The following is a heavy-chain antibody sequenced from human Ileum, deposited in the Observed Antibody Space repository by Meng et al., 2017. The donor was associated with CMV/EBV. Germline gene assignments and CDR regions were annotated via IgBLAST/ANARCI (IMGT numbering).Heavy chain of an antibody. CDR3: CRHDSYDYDYYLDN. J-gene: IGHJ4*02. V-gene: IGHV3-73*01. CDR2: IRNKANNYTT. CDR1: GFRVSDSG. D-gene: IGHD3-22*01. Sequence: GFRVSDSGIHWVRQASGKGLEWVGRIRNKANNYTTEYAASVKGRFIISRDDSKNTAYLQMDSLKTEDTALYYCCRHDSYDYDYYLDNWGQGTLVTVSS.